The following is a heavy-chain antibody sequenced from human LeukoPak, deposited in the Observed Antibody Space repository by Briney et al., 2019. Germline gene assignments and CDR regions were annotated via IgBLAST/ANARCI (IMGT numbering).Heavy chain of an antibody. CDR1: GGSISSGGYS. CDR2: IYHSGST. Sequence: PSATLSLTCAVSGGSISSGGYSWSWIRQPPGKGLEWIGYIYHSGSTYYNPSLKSRVTISVDRSKNQFSLKLSSVTAADTAVYYCARVVKGAFDIWGQGTMVTVSS. J-gene: IGHJ3*02. D-gene: IGHD3-22*01. V-gene: IGHV4-30-2*01. CDR3: ARVVKGAFDI.